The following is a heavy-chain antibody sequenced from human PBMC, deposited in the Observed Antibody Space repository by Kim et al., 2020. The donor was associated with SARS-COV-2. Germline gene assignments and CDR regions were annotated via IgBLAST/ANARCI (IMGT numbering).Heavy chain of an antibody. Sequence: YADSVGGRFTISRDNDKTSLYLQMNSLRAEDTAVYYCARGPNYSPFDYWGQGTLVTVSS. V-gene: IGHV3-48*03. D-gene: IGHD4-4*01. J-gene: IGHJ4*02. CDR3: ARGPNYSPFDY.